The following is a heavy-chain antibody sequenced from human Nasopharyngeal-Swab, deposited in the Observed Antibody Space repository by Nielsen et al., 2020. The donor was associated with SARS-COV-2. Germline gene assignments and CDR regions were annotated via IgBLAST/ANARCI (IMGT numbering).Heavy chain of an antibody. CDR2: TYYRSKWYN. D-gene: IGHD7-27*01. J-gene: IGHJ4*02. V-gene: IGHV6-1*01. CDR3: ARGDWGHFDY. CDR1: GDRVSTNFVA. Sequence: SQTLSLTCAISGDRVSTNFVAWNSIRQSPSRGLEWLGRTYYRSKWYNDHAVSVKSRLTINPDTSKNQVSLQLNSVTPEDTAVYYCARGDWGHFDYWGQGTLVTVSS.